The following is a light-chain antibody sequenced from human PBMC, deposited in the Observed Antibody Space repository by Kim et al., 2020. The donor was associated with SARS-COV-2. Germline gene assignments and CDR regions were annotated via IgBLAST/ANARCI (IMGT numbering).Light chain of an antibody. J-gene: IGKJ2*01. Sequence: LSPGERATLSCRASQSVSSSYFAWYQQKPGQAPRLLMYGASSRATGIPDRFSGSGSGTDFTLAISRVEPEDFAVYYCQQLGSSPYTFGQGTKLEI. CDR3: QQLGSSPYT. CDR1: QSVSSSY. V-gene: IGKV3-20*01. CDR2: GAS.